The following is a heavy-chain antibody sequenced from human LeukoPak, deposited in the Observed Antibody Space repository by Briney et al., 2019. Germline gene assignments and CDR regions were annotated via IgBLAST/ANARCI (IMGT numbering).Heavy chain of an antibody. D-gene: IGHD3-10*01. J-gene: IGHJ6*02. CDR2: INPNSGGT. V-gene: IGHV1-2*02. CDR3: ARARDGMDV. CDR1: GYTFTGYY. Sequence: ASVKVSCKASGYTFTGYYMHWVRQAPGRGLEWMGWINPNSGGTNYAQKFQGRVTMTRDTSTSTTYMEVSSLRSDDTAVYYCARARDGMDVWRQGTTVTVSS.